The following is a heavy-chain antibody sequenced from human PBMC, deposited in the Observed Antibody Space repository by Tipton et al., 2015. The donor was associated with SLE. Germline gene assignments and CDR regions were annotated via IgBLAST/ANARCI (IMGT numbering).Heavy chain of an antibody. D-gene: IGHD1-7*01. Sequence: SLRLSCAASGFTFSTTAMQWVRPAPGKGLEWVAVILYDGSNIHYADSVRGRFTISRDNSRNTLYLQINSLGADDTAVYFCARRGPGSTGYYYMDVWGKGTTVTVAS. CDR3: ARRGPGSTGYYYMDV. CDR1: GFTFSTTA. CDR2: ILYDGSNI. J-gene: IGHJ6*03. V-gene: IGHV3-30*04.